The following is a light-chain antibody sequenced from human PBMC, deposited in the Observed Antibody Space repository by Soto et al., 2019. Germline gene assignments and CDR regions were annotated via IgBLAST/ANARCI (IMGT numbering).Light chain of an antibody. CDR3: QQDDNLPLT. Sequence: DIQMTQSPSSLSASVGDRVTITCQASQDISNYLNWYQQKPGKAPKLLIYDASNLETVVPSRFNGSGSGTNFNFTISGQQPEDIATYYCQQDDNLPLTISGATKEEIK. V-gene: IGKV1-33*01. CDR1: QDISNY. J-gene: IGKJ4*01. CDR2: DAS.